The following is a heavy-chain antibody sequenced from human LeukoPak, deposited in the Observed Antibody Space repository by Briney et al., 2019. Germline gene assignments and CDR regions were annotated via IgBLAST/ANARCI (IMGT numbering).Heavy chain of an antibody. CDR3: ARQGVVPENIDS. Sequence: GGSLRLACAASGFTFSSYWMIWVRQAPGKLLEWVANTKQEGSEIIYVGFVEGRLSISRDNAKISLFLQMNSLRAEDTAVYFCARQGVVPENIDSWGQGTLITVSS. CDR2: TKQEGSEI. D-gene: IGHD2-2*01. V-gene: IGHV3-7*01. CDR1: GFTFSSYW. J-gene: IGHJ4*02.